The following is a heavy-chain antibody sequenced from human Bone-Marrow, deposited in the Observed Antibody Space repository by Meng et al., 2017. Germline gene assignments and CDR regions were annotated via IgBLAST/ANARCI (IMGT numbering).Heavy chain of an antibody. D-gene: IGHD6-19*01. V-gene: IGHV1-2*02. CDR1: GYTFTGYY. J-gene: IGHJ4*02. CDR3: ARVQSSGWSPGY. CDR2: INPNSGGT. Sequence: HRGQSGASVTKPGASGKVSCKASGYTFTGYYMHWVRQSPGQGLEWMGWINPNSGGTNYAQKFQGRVTMTRDTSISTAYMELSRLRSDDTAVYYCARVQSSGWSPGYWGQGTLVTVSS.